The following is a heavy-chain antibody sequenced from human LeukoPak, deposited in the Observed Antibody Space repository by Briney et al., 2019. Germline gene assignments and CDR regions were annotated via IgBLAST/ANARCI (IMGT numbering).Heavy chain of an antibody. CDR2: IIPIFGTA. D-gene: IGHD6-19*01. V-gene: IGHV1-69*06. CDR1: GGTFSSYA. J-gene: IGHJ6*03. CDR3: ASTRYSSGWFESDHYYYMDV. Sequence: ASVKVSCKASGGTFSSYAISWVRQAPGQGLEWMGGIIPIFGTANYAQKFQGRVTITADKSTSTAYMELSSLRSEDTAVYYCASTRYSSGWFESDHYYYMDVWGKGTTVTVSS.